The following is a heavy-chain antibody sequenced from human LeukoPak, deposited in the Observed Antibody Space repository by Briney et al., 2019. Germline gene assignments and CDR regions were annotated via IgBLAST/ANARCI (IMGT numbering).Heavy chain of an antibody. CDR1: GYTFTGYY. D-gene: IGHD5-12*01. J-gene: IGHJ4*02. CDR3: ARGEVATVPHFDY. V-gene: IGHV1-2*02. CDR2: INPNSGAT. Sequence: ASVKVSCKASGYTFTGYYIHWVRQAPGQGLEWMGWINPNSGATNYAQKFQGRVTMTRDTSISTAYMELTRLISDDTAVYYCARGEVATVPHFDYWGQGTLVTVSS.